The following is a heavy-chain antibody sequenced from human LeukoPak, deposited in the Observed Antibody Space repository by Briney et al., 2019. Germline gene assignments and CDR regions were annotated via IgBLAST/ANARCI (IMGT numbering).Heavy chain of an antibody. Sequence: SETLSLTCTVSGGSISSGSYYWSWIRQPAGKGLEWIGRIYTSGSTNYNPSLKSRVTISVDTSKNQFSLKLSSVTAADTAVYYCARTNFFGVVFLDYWGQGTLVTVSS. CDR3: ARTNFFGVVFLDY. V-gene: IGHV4-61*02. D-gene: IGHD3-3*01. CDR1: GGSISSGSYY. CDR2: IYTSGST. J-gene: IGHJ4*02.